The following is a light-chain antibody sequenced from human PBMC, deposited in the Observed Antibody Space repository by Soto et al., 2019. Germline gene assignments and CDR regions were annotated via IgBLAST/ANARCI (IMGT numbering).Light chain of an antibody. CDR2: LNSDGSH. CDR1: SGHSSYA. J-gene: IGLJ3*02. CDR3: QTWGTGPWV. V-gene: IGLV4-69*01. Sequence: QAVVTQSPSASASLGASVKLTCTLSSGHSSYAIAWHQQQPEKGPRYLMKLNSDGSHSKGDGIPDRFSGSSSGAERYLTISSLQSEDEADYYCQTWGTGPWVFGGGTKPTVL.